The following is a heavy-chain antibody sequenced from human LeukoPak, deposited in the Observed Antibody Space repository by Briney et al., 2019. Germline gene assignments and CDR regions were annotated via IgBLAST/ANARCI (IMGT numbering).Heavy chain of an antibody. D-gene: IGHD2-15*01. CDR2: ISAYNGNT. J-gene: IGHJ5*02. CDR1: GYTFTSYG. Sequence: ASVKLSCTASGYTFTSYGISWVRQAPGQGLEWMGWISAYNGNTNYAQKLQGRVTMTTDTSTSTAYMELRSLRSDDTAVYYCARDVGGGYCSGGSCYPGANWFDPWGQGTLVTVSS. CDR3: ARDVGGGYCSGGSCYPGANWFDP. V-gene: IGHV1-18*04.